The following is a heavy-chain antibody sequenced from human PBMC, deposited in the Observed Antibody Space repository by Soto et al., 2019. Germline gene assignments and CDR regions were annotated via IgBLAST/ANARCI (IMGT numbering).Heavy chain of an antibody. Sequence: QAHLVESGGGVVQPGRSLRLSCAASGFTFTSYGMHWVRQAPGTRLEWVAVMSYDGGLQHYADSVKGRFTISRDNSKNMVLLQMNSLSAEDTAVYYCVSDRGYGHASVPYSWGQGTLVSVSS. CDR3: VSDRGYGHASVPYS. CDR2: MSYDGGLQ. J-gene: IGHJ4*02. V-gene: IGHV3-30*03. D-gene: IGHD5-18*01. CDR1: GFTFTSYG.